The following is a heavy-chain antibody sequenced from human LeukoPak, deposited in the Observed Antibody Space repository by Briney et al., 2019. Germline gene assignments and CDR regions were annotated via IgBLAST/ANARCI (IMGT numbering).Heavy chain of an antibody. CDR3: ARGPPYYYGSGSYYRPFGY. CDR2: INHNGST. J-gene: IGHJ4*02. D-gene: IGHD3-10*01. CDR1: GGSFSGYY. Sequence: SETLSLTCAVYGGSFSGYYWSWIRQPPGKGLEWIGEINHNGSTNCNPSLKSRVTISVDTSKNQFSLKLSSVTAADTAVYYCARGPPYYYGSGSYYRPFGYWGQGTLVTVSS. V-gene: IGHV4-34*01.